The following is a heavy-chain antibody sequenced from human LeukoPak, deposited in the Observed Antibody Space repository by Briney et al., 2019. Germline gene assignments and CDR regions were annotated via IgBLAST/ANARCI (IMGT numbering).Heavy chain of an antibody. Sequence: GGSLRLSCAASGFTFSSYGMSWVRQAPGKGLEWVSAISGSGGSTYYADSVKGRFTISRDNSKNTLYLQMNSLRAEDTAVYYCAKFQYSSGWYAGYWGQGTLVTVSS. J-gene: IGHJ4*02. CDR3: AKFQYSSGWYAGY. V-gene: IGHV3-23*01. D-gene: IGHD6-19*01. CDR1: GFTFSSYG. CDR2: ISGSGGST.